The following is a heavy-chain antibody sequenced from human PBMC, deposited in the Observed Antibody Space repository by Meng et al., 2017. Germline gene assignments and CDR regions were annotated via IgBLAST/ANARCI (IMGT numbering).Heavy chain of an antibody. V-gene: IGHV1-8*02. CDR2: MNPNSGNT. Sequence: ASVKVSCKASGGTFSSYTISWVRQAPGQGLEWMGWMNPNSGNTGYAQKFQGRVTMTRNTSISTAYMELSSLRSEDTAVYYCARSRPYDFWSGYYVDYYYYGMDVWGQGTTVTVSS. J-gene: IGHJ6*02. CDR1: GGTFSSYT. CDR3: ARSRPYDFWSGYYVDYYYYGMDV. D-gene: IGHD3-3*01.